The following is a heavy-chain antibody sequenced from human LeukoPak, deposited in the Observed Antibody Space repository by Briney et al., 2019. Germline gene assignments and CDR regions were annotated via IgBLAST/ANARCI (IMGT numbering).Heavy chain of an antibody. V-gene: IGHV3-23*01. J-gene: IGHJ5*02. CDR3: AKDSDELIAAAYNWFDP. D-gene: IGHD6-13*01. Sequence: GGSLRLSCAASGFTCSNYGMSWVRQAPGKGLVWVSGISGSGGSSDYADSVKGRFTISRDNSKNTLYLQMNSLRAEDTAVYYCAKDSDELIAAAYNWFDPWGQGTLVTVSS. CDR1: GFTCSNYG. CDR2: ISGSGGSS.